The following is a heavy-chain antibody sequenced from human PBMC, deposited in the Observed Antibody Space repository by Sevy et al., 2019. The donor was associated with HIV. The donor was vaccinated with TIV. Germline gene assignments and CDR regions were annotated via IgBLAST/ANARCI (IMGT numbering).Heavy chain of an antibody. CDR3: AKDRIGVVGEALDV. J-gene: IGHJ3*01. Sequence: GGSLRLSCAVSGFTFSNYAMSWVRQAPGKGLEWVSAISGRDTGTFYAASVKGRFTISRDNSKNTLYLQMNSLRAEDTALYYCAKDRIGVVGEALDVWGRGTMVTVSS. CDR2: ISGRDTGT. V-gene: IGHV3-23*01. CDR1: GFTFSNYA. D-gene: IGHD3-22*01.